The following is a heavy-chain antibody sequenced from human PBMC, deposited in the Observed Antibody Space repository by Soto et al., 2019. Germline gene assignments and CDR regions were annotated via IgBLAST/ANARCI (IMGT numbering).Heavy chain of an antibody. V-gene: IGHV4-34*01. CDR3: ARGTGYYLFGKRAFDP. Sequence: SETLSLTCAVYGGSFSGYYWSWIRQPPGKGLEWIGEINHSGSTNYNPSLKSRVTISVDTSKNQFSLKLSSVTAADTAVYYCARGTGYYLFGKRAFDPWGQGTLVTVSS. CDR2: INHSGST. J-gene: IGHJ5*02. D-gene: IGHD3-9*01. CDR1: GGSFSGYY.